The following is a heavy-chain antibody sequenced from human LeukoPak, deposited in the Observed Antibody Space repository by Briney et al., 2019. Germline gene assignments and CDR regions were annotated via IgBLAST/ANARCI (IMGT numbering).Heavy chain of an antibody. D-gene: IGHD2-21*02. J-gene: IGHJ6*02. V-gene: IGHV4-34*01. CDR3: ARGPVRDDGLTGISYYFGLDV. CDR1: GASFTDYY. CDR2: IHHRAGA. Sequence: SETLSLTCAVYGASFTDYYWRWIRHLAGKGREWIVEIHHRAGANYNPSLWGRVTISAETSKNQFSLHLTSVTAADTATFYCARGPVRDDGLTGISYYFGLDVWGHGTTVTVSS.